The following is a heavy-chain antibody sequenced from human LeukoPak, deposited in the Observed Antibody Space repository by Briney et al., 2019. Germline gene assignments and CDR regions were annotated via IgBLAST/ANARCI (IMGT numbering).Heavy chain of an antibody. Sequence: ASVKVSCKASGYTFTSYGISWVRQAPGQGLEWMGWISAYNGNTNYAQKLQGRVTMTTDTSTSTAYMELRSLRSDDTAVYYCARSPRLMVYAPYYYYYMDVWGKGTTVTVSS. J-gene: IGHJ6*03. V-gene: IGHV1-18*01. CDR1: GYTFTSYG. D-gene: IGHD2-8*01. CDR3: ARSPRLMVYAPYYYYYMDV. CDR2: ISAYNGNT.